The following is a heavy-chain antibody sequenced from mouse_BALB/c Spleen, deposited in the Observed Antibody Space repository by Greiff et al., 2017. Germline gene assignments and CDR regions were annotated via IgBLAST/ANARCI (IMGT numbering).Heavy chain of an antibody. CDR1: GFTFSSYT. J-gene: IGHJ4*01. V-gene: IGHV5-6-4*01. Sequence: EVQGVESGGGLVKPGGSLKLSCAASGFTFSSYTMSWVRQTPEKRLEWVATISSGGSYTYYPDSVKGRFTISRDNAKNTLYLQMSSLKSEDTAMYYCTRDRTMITTYAMDYWGQGTSVTVSS. CDR2: ISSGGSYT. CDR3: TRDRTMITTYAMDY. D-gene: IGHD2-4*01.